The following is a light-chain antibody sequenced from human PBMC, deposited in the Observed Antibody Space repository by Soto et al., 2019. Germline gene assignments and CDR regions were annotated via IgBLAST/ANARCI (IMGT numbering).Light chain of an antibody. J-gene: IGKJ1*01. Sequence: DIQMTQSPSTLSASVGDRAPITCRASQSISSWLAWYQQKPGKAPKLLIYDASSLESGVPSRFSGSGSGTEFTLTISSLQPDDFATYYCQQYNSSWTFGQGTKVDIK. CDR3: QQYNSSWT. V-gene: IGKV1-5*01. CDR1: QSISSW. CDR2: DAS.